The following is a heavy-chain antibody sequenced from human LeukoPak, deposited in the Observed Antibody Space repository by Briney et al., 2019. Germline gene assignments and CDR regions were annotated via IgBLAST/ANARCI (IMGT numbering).Heavy chain of an antibody. D-gene: IGHD2-15*01. CDR1: GAFITSSPYF. Sequence: PSETLSLTCSVSGAFITSSPYFWGWIRQTPGKGLEWVGSIFYSGTTYYNPSLTSRVTISEDSSKNQFSLRLHSLTAADTAIYYCARGRGYEPVVFYFDSWGQGTAVIVSS. V-gene: IGHV4-39*07. CDR3: ARGRGYEPVVFYFDS. CDR2: IFYSGTT. J-gene: IGHJ4*02.